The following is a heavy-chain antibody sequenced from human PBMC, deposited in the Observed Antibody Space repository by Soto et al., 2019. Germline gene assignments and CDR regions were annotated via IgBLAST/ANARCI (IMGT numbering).Heavy chain of an antibody. J-gene: IGHJ5*02. Sequence: QVQLVQSGAEVKKPGASVKVSCKASGYTFTGYYMHWVRQAPGQGLEWMGWINPNSGGTNYAQKFQGRVTMTRDTSISTAYMELSRLRSDDTAVYYCARDFTPPSTDSSSWYWGGVEWFDPWGQGTLVTVSS. D-gene: IGHD6-13*01. CDR2: INPNSGGT. CDR1: GYTFTGYY. V-gene: IGHV1-2*02. CDR3: ARDFTPPSTDSSSWYWGGVEWFDP.